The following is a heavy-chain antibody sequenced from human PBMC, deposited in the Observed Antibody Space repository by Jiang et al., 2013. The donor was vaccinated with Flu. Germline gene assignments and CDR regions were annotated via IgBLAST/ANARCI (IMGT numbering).Heavy chain of an antibody. V-gene: IGHV1-46*01. CDR2: IIPVLDIT. CDR3: ALDSNAYYACDI. J-gene: IGHJ3*02. CDR1: GYTFTSYY. D-gene: IGHD3-22*01. Sequence: GAEVKKPGASVKVSCKASGYTFTSYYMHWVRQAPGQGLEWMGRIIPVLDITDSAQKFQGRVTLSADKSTSTAYMEVTDLTSEDTAIYYCALDSNAYYACDIWGQGTMVSVSS.